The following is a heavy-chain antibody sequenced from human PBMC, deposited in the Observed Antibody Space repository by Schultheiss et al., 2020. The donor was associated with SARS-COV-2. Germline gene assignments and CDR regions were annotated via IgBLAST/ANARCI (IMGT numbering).Heavy chain of an antibody. CDR2: ISWNSGSI. V-gene: IGHV3-9*01. Sequence: GGSLRLSCAASGFRFSNYAMHWVRQAPGKGLEWVSGISWNSGSIGYADSVKGRFTISRDNSKNTLYLQMNSLRAEDTAVYYCARDGVGYDYGQYFDYWGQGTLVTVSS. D-gene: IGHD5-12*01. CDR1: GFRFSNYA. CDR3: ARDGVGYDYGQYFDY. J-gene: IGHJ4*02.